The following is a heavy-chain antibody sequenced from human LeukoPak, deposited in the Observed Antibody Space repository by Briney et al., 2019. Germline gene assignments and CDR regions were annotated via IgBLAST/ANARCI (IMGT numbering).Heavy chain of an antibody. Sequence: GASVKVSCKASGYTFTSYGISWVRQAPGQGLEWMGWISAYNGNTNYAQKLQGRVTMTTDTSTSTAYMELRSLRSDDTAVYYCARGIAARRIGGLNWFDPRGQGTLVTVSS. V-gene: IGHV1-18*01. D-gene: IGHD6-6*01. CDR1: GYTFTSYG. CDR3: ARGIAARRIGGLNWFDP. CDR2: ISAYNGNT. J-gene: IGHJ5*02.